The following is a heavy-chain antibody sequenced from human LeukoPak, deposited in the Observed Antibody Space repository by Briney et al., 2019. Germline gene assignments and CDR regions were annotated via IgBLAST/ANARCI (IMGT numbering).Heavy chain of an antibody. D-gene: IGHD1-20*01. CDR3: ARITSSDGFDI. CDR1: GYTFTNYY. CDR2: IRPSGGGT. V-gene: IGHV1-46*01. J-gene: IGHJ3*02. Sequence: ASVKVSCKASGYTFTNYYMHWVRQAPGQGLEWMGIIRPSGGGTGHAQKFQGRVTMTTDTSTNTVYLELNSLRSEDTAIYYCARITSSDGFDIWGQGTMVTVSS.